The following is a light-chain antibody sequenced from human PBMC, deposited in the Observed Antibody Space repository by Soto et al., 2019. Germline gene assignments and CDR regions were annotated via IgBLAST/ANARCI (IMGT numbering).Light chain of an antibody. CDR2: DVS. CDR3: SSYTSTSNPYV. Sequence: QSVLTQPASVSGSPGQSITISCTGTSSDVGGYNYVSWYQQHPGKAPKLMIFDVSDRPSGVSNRFPGSKSGNTASLTISGLQAEDEADYYCSSYTSTSNPYVFGTGTKVTVL. CDR1: SSDVGGYNY. V-gene: IGLV2-14*01. J-gene: IGLJ1*01.